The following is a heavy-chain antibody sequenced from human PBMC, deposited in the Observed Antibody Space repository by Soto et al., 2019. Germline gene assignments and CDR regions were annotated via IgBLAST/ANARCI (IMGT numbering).Heavy chain of an antibody. D-gene: IGHD3-10*01. CDR3: ARCINYYDSGDDAFDI. J-gene: IGHJ3*02. V-gene: IGHV1-8*01. CDR2: MNPNSGNT. Sequence: QVQLVQSGAEVKKPGASVKVSCKASGYTFTSYDINWVRQATGQGLEWMGWMNPNSGNTGYAQKFQGRVTMPRNTPISTAYMELSSLRSEDTAVYYCARCINYYDSGDDAFDIWGQGTMVTVSS. CDR1: GYTFTSYD.